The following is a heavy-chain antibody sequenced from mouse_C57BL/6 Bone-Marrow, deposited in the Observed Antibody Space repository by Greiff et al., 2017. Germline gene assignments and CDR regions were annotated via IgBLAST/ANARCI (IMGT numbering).Heavy chain of an antibody. J-gene: IGHJ2*01. V-gene: IGHV1-81*01. Sequence: QVQLQQSGAELARPGASVKLSCKASGCTFTSYGISWVKQRTGQGLEWIGEIYPRSGNTYYNEKFKGKATLTADKSSSTAYMELRSLTSEDSAVYFCARGGLRRGRYFDYWGQGTTLTVSS. D-gene: IGHD2-4*01. CDR3: ARGGLRRGRYFDY. CDR1: GCTFTSYG. CDR2: IYPRSGNT.